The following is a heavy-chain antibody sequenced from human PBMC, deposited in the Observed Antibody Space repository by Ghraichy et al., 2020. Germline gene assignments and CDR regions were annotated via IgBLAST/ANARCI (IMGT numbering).Heavy chain of an antibody. CDR1: GGSISSSSYY. CDR3: AISLGSGHYGMDV. CDR2: IYYSGST. V-gene: IGHV4-39*01. J-gene: IGHJ6*02. D-gene: IGHD3-10*01. Sequence: SETLSLTCTVSGGSISSSSYYWGWIRQPPGKGLEWIGSIYYSGSTYYNPSLKSRVTISVDTSKNQFSLKLSSVTAADTAVYYCAISLGSGHYGMDVWGQGTTVTVSS.